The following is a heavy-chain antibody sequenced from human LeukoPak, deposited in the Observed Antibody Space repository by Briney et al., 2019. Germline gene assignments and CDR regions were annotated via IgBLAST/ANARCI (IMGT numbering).Heavy chain of an antibody. J-gene: IGHJ4*02. V-gene: IGHV4-34*01. CDR3: APRGYSYGALDY. Sequence: PSETLSLTCAVYGESFSGYYWSWIRQPPGKGLEWIGEINHSGSTNYNPSLKSRVTISVDTSKNQFSLKLSSVTAADTAVYYCAPRGYSYGALDYWGQGTLVTVSS. CDR2: INHSGST. CDR1: GESFSGYY. D-gene: IGHD5-18*01.